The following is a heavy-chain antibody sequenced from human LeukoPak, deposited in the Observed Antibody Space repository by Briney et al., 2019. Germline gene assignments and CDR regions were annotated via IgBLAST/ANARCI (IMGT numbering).Heavy chain of an antibody. CDR1: GFTFSNYG. CDR2: ISYDGSNK. CDR3: ANGYYYGSGSYYKEAFDI. V-gene: IGHV3-30*18. J-gene: IGHJ3*02. D-gene: IGHD3-10*01. Sequence: LTGGSLRLSCAASGFTFSNYGMHWVRQAPGKGLEWVVVISYDGSNKYYADSVKGRFTISRDNSKNTLYLQMNSLRAEDTAVYYCANGYYYGSGSYYKEAFDIWGQGTMVTVSS.